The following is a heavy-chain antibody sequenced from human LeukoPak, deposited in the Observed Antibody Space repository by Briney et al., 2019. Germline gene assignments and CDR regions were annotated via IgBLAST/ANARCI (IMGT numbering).Heavy chain of an antibody. CDR1: GFTFSSYS. CDR2: ISSSSSYI. D-gene: IGHD6-19*01. J-gene: IGHJ4*02. Sequence: PGGSLRLSCAASGFTFSSYSMNWVRQAPGKGLKWVSSISSSSSYIYYADSVKGRFTISRDNAKNSLYLQMNSLRAEDTAVYYCASPRSSSGWELEYWGQGTLVTVSS. CDR3: ASPRSSSGWELEY. V-gene: IGHV3-21*01.